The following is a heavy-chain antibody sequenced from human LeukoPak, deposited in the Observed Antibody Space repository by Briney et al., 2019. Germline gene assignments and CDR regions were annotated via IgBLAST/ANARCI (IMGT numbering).Heavy chain of an antibody. Sequence: SETLSLTCTVSGDSISSYYWSWIRQPPGKGLEWIGRIHTSGSTNYNPSLKSRVTMSVDTSKNQFSLNLSSVTAADTAMYYCAREFSGTSIAARVFDSWGQGTLVTVSS. J-gene: IGHJ4*02. D-gene: IGHD6-6*01. CDR2: IHTSGST. CDR1: GDSISSYY. V-gene: IGHV4-4*07. CDR3: AREFSGTSIAARVFDS.